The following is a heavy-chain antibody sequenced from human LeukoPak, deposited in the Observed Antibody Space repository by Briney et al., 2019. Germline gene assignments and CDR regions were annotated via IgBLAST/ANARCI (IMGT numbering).Heavy chain of an antibody. CDR3: AISSSIAADPLGY. V-gene: IGHV3-30*02. D-gene: IGHD6-6*01. CDR1: GFTFSSYG. J-gene: IGHJ4*02. Sequence: PGGSLRLSCAASGFTFSSYGMHWVRQAPGKGLEWVAFIRYDGSNKYYADSVKGRFTISRDNSKNTLYLQMNSLRAEDTAVYYCAISSSIAADPLGYWGQGTLVTVSS. CDR2: IRYDGSNK.